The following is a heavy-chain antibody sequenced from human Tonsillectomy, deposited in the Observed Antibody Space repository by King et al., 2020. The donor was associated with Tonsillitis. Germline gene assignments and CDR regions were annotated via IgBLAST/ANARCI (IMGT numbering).Heavy chain of an antibody. D-gene: IGHD5-12*01. CDR2: IKSKTDGGTT. V-gene: IGHV3-15*01. Sequence: VQLVESGGGLVKPGGSLRLSCAASGFTFTNAWMSWVRQAPGKGLEWVGRIKSKTDGGTTDHAAPVKGRFTISRDDSNNTLYLQMNSLKTEDTAVYYCSTGFPPVNTGYDLGIDDYWGQGTLVTVSS. J-gene: IGHJ4*02. CDR3: STGFPPVNTGYDLGIDDY. CDR1: GFTFTNAW.